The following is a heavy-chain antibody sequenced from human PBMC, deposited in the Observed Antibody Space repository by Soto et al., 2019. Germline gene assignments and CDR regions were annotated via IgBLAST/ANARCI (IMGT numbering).Heavy chain of an antibody. Sequence: EVQLLQSGGGLVQPGGSLTLSCGVSGFPFAPSTMSWVRQAPGKGLEWVSTISVSVGSTYSADSVQGRFTISRDNSNSALYVQMNSLTGEDTAVYYCARTRSAWSDFHYYSLDVWGQGTTVTVSS. CDR1: GFPFAPST. CDR2: ISVSVGST. J-gene: IGHJ6*02. CDR3: ARTRSAWSDFHYYSLDV. V-gene: IGHV3-23*01. D-gene: IGHD1-26*01.